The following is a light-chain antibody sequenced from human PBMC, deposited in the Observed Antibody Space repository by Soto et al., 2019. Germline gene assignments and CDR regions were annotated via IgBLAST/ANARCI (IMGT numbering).Light chain of an antibody. J-gene: IGKJ1*01. V-gene: IGKV1-5*01. CDR3: QQYDSVLGT. CDR1: QSISHW. CDR2: DAS. Sequence: DIQLTQSPATLSASFGDSSTITCRASQSISHWLAWYQQKPGKAPKFLIYDASSLESGVPSRFSGSGSGTEFTLTISSLQPDDFATYYCQQYDSVLGTFGPGTKVDI.